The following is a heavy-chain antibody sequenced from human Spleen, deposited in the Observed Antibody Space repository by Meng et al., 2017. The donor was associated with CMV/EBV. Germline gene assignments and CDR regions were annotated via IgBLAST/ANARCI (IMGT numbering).Heavy chain of an antibody. CDR2: INTRGGST. V-gene: IGHV3-74*03. J-gene: IGHJ4*02. CDR3: ARDFRSGYYPIDY. Sequence: GESLKISCVGSGFTFNTYWMHWARQAPGKGLEWVSAINTRGGSTTYADPVKGRFSISRDNYQDTLYLQMNSLRAEDTAVYYCARDFRSGYYPIDYWGQGTLVTVSS. CDR1: GFTFNTYW. D-gene: IGHD3-3*01.